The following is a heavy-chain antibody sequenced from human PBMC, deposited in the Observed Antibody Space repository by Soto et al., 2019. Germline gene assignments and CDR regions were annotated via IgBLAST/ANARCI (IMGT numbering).Heavy chain of an antibody. CDR1: GFTFSSYS. Sequence: GGSLKISCAASGFTFSSYSMNWVRQAPGKGLEWVSSISSSSSYIYYADSVKGRFTISRDNAKNSLYLQMNSLRAEDTAVYYCARDGVGRGIAARPYDQAYNWFDPWGQGTLVTVSS. V-gene: IGHV3-21*01. D-gene: IGHD6-6*01. J-gene: IGHJ5*02. CDR3: ARDGVGRGIAARPYDQAYNWFDP. CDR2: ISSSSSYI.